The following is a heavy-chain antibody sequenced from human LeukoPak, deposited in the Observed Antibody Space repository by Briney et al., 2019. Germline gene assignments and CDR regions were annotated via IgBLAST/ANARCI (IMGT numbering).Heavy chain of an antibody. V-gene: IGHV4-39*02. CDR3: AKDHYDFWSGYSGIYYSMDV. J-gene: IGHJ6*02. Sequence: SETLSLTCTVSGGSISSSSYYWGWIRQPPGKGLEWIGSIYYSGSTYYNPSLKSRVTISVDTSKNQFSLKLSSVTAADTAVYYCAKDHYDFWSGYSGIYYSMDVWGQGTTVTVSS. D-gene: IGHD3-3*01. CDR1: GGSISSSSYY. CDR2: IYYSGST.